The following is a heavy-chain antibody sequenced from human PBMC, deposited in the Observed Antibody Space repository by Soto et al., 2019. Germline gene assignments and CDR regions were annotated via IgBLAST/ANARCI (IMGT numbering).Heavy chain of an antibody. CDR1: GFSFSTSAVG. J-gene: IGHJ4*02. Sequence: QITLTESGPTLVKPTQTLTLTCTFSGFSFSTSAVGVGWIRQPPGKALEWLALIYWDDDKRYSPFLKSRLTITKDTSTNQVVLTMTNMDPVDTGTYYCAHRYCAASGTRYYFDYWGQGTLVTVSS. CDR2: IYWDDDK. V-gene: IGHV2-5*02. CDR3: AHRYCAASGTRYYFDY. D-gene: IGHD6-13*01.